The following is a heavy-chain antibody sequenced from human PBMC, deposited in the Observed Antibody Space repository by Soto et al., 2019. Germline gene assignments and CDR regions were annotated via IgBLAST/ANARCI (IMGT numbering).Heavy chain of an antibody. CDR2: ISGTGGSP. Sequence: WGSLRLSCVSSVFSFSSYAMNWVRQAPGKGLEWVSGISGTGGSPYYADSVKGRFTISRDNSKSTLYLQMNSLRAEDTAVYYCAKEGPTTMSTPQFDNWGKGNLVTSP. CDR1: VFSFSSYA. V-gene: IGHV3-23*01. J-gene: IGHJ4*02. D-gene: IGHD4-17*01. CDR3: AKEGPTTMSTPQFDN.